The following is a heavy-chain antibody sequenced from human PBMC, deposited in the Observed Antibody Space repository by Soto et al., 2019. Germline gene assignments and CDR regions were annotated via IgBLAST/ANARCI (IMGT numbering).Heavy chain of an antibody. CDR3: ARMVRGSNIDYYHYMDG. J-gene: IGHJ6*03. V-gene: IGHV1-18*01. CDR1: GYTFTSHG. Sequence: QVLLVQSGAEVKKPGASVKVSCKASGYTFTSHGISWVRQAPGQGLEWMGWISAYNGDTNYAQKLQGRVTLTTDTSTSTAYMEVRSLRSEDTAVYYCARMVRGSNIDYYHYMDGWGKGTTVTVSS. D-gene: IGHD3-10*01. CDR2: ISAYNGDT.